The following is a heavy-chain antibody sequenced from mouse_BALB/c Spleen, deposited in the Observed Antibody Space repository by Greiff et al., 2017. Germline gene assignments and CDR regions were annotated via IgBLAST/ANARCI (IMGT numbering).Heavy chain of an antibody. Sequence: EVKLVESGGGLVKPGGSLKLSCAASGFTFSSYTMSWVRQTPEKRLEWVATISSGGSYTYYPDSVKGRFTISRDNAKNTLYLQMSSLKSEDTAMYYCTRDGYGNYYFDYWGQGTTLTDSS. CDR3: TRDGYGNYYFDY. CDR2: ISSGGSYT. D-gene: IGHD2-1*01. J-gene: IGHJ2*01. CDR1: GFTFSSYT. V-gene: IGHV5-6-4*01.